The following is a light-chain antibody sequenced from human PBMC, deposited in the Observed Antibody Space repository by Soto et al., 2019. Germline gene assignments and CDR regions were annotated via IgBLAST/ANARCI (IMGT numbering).Light chain of an antibody. J-gene: IGLJ1*01. CDR3: QAWDSSTYV. CDR1: KLGDKY. Sequence: SYELTQPSSVSVSPGQTASITCSGEKLGDKYACWYQQKPGQSPVLVNYQDNKRPSGIPERFSGSNSGNTATLTISGTQAMDEADYYCQAWDSSTYVFGTGTKLTVL. V-gene: IGLV3-1*01. CDR2: QDN.